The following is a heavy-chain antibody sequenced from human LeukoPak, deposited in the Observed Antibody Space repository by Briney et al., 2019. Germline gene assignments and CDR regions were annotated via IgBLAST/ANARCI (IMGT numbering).Heavy chain of an antibody. J-gene: IGHJ6*02. CDR2: IYYSGST. Sequence: PSETLSLTCTVSGGSVSSGSYYWSWIRQPPGKGLEWIGYIYYSGSTNYNPSLKSRVTISVDTSKNQFSLKLSSVTAADTAVYYCARTNYGDKKASYGMDVWGQGTTVTVSS. CDR3: ARTNYGDKKASYGMDV. V-gene: IGHV4-61*01. D-gene: IGHD4-17*01. CDR1: GGSVSSGSYY.